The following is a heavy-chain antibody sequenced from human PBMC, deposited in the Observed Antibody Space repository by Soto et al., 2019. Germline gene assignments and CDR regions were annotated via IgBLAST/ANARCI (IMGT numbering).Heavy chain of an antibody. J-gene: IGHJ6*02. Sequence: ESLKISCKGSGYRFSSYWIAWVRQMPGKGLEWMGIIYPGDSDTIYSPSFQGQVTFSADKSTSTAYLQWSSLKASDSAMYYCARQGSNGAYYYYGMDVWGQGTTVTVSS. D-gene: IGHD2-8*01. V-gene: IGHV5-51*01. CDR1: GYRFSSYW. CDR3: ARQGSNGAYYYYGMDV. CDR2: IYPGDSDT.